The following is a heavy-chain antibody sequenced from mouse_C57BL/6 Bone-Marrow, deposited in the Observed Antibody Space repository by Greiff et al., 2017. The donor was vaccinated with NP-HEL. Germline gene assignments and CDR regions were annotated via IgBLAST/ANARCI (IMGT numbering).Heavy chain of an antibody. V-gene: IGHV1-59*01. CDR3: ARGGLGAY. CDR2: IDPSDSYT. D-gene: IGHD4-1*01. J-gene: IGHJ3*01. CDR1: GYTFTSYW. Sequence: QVQLQQPGAELVRPGTSVKLSCKASGYTFTSYWMHWVKQRPGQGLEWIGVIDPSDSYTNYNQTFKGKATLTVDTSSSTAYMQLSSLTSEDSAVYYCARGGLGAYWGQGTLVTVSA.